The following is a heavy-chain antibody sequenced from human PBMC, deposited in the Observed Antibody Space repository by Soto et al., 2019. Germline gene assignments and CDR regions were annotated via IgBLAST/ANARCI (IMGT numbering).Heavy chain of an antibody. CDR2: IYYSGST. Sequence: SETLSLTCTVSGGSISSGGYYWSWIRQHPGKGLEWIGYIYYSGSTYYNPSLKSRVTISVDTSKNQFSLKLSSVTAADTAVYYCASLFTNDFWSGYYHFDYWGQGTLVTVPS. CDR1: GGSISSGGYY. CDR3: ASLFTNDFWSGYYHFDY. D-gene: IGHD3-3*01. V-gene: IGHV4-31*03. J-gene: IGHJ4*02.